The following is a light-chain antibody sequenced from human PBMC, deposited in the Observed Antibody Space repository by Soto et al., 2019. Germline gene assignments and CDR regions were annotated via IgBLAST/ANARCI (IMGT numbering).Light chain of an antibody. CDR1: SSDVGSYNL. Sequence: QSVLTQPASVSGSPGQSITISCTGTSSDVGSYNLVSWYQQYPGKAPKVIIYEGNKRPSGVSFRFSGSKSGNTASLTISGLQAADEADSYCCSYAGGRTFVFGTQTKVTVL. CDR2: EGN. J-gene: IGLJ1*01. CDR3: CSYAGGRTFV. V-gene: IGLV2-23*01.